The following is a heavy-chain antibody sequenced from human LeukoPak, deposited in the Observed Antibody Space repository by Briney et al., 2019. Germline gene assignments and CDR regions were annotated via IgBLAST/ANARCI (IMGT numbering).Heavy chain of an antibody. CDR2: VYYHGGT. CDR3: ARRVGTRDWYFDL. CDR1: GGSVSSGSYY. Sequence: SETLSLTCTVSGGSVSSGSYYWSWIRQPPGKGLEWIGYVYYHGGTNYNPSLRSRVTISVDTSKNQFSLKLTSVTAADTAVYYCARRVGTRDWYFDLWGRGTLVTVSS. D-gene: IGHD1-14*01. V-gene: IGHV4-61*01. J-gene: IGHJ2*01.